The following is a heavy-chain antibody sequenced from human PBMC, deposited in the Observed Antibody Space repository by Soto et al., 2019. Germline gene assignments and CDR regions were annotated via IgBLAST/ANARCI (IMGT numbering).Heavy chain of an antibody. CDR1: GGSISSYF. D-gene: IGHD3-3*01. J-gene: IGHJ4*02. V-gene: IGHV4-4*07. Sequence: LSLTCTVSGGSISSYFCNWIRQPAGKGLQWIGRIDNSGSTNYNPSLKSRITMSADTSRNQFSLKLNSVTAADTAVYYCARGGQDFWSGPFDYWGQGALVTVSS. CDR2: IDNSGST. CDR3: ARGGQDFWSGPFDY.